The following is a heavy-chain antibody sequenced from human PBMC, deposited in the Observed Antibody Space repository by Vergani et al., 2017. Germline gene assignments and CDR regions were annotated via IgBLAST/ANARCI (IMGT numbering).Heavy chain of an antibody. CDR2: TSIDKGER. Sequence: QVQLVQSGTEVKRPGASVKVSCKASGYTFDTYGITWVRQAPGQGLEWMGWTSIDKGERKSAQRFEGRVTMTTDKSTSTAYMELRNLRHDDTAVYYCARAILSFGGLLIGGSRYSDVWGRGTLVSVSS. CDR3: ARAILSFGGLLIGGSRYSDV. V-gene: IGHV1-18*04. CDR1: GYTFDTYG. J-gene: IGHJ2*01. D-gene: IGHD3-10*01.